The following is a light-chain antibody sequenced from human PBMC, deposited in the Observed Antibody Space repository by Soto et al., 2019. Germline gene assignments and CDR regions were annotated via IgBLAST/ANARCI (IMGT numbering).Light chain of an antibody. V-gene: IGKV3-11*01. Sequence: VLTQTPATLSLSPGERATLSCRASQSVKSYLVWYQQKPGQTPRLLIYDASNRATGIPARFSGSGSETDFTLTISSLEPEDFAVYYCQQRRTWPLTFGGGTRVEIK. CDR3: QQRRTWPLT. CDR1: QSVKSY. J-gene: IGKJ4*01. CDR2: DAS.